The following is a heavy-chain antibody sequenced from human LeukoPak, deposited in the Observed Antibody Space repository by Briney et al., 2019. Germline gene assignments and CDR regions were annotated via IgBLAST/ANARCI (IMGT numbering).Heavy chain of an antibody. V-gene: IGHV3-30*04. J-gene: IGHJ4*02. CDR3: ARDGYSGYGYVDYFDY. CDR2: ISYDGSNK. CDR1: GFTFSSYA. Sequence: GGSLRLSCAASGFTFSSYAMHWVRQAPGKGLEWVAVISYDGSNKYYADSVKGRFTISRDNSKNTLYLQMNSLRAEDTAVYYCARDGYSGYGYVDYFDYWGQGTLVTVSS. D-gene: IGHD5-12*01.